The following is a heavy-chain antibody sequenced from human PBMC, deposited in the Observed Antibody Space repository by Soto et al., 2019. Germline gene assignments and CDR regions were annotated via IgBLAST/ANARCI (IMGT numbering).Heavy chain of an antibody. CDR1: GFTLSTYW. J-gene: IGHJ3*02. Sequence: PGGSLRLSCAASGFTLSTYWMAWVRKTPGKGLEFVANIRPDGNEVNYVDSVKGRFTISRDNAKNSLFLQMNSLRDDDTAVYYCGTDQWGGAFDIGGQGTTVTVSS. CDR3: GTDQWGGAFDI. V-gene: IGHV3-7*01. D-gene: IGHD3-10*01. CDR2: IRPDGNEV.